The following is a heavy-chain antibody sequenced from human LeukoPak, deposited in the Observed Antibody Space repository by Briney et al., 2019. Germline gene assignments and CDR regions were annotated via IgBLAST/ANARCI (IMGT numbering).Heavy chain of an antibody. Sequence: SETLSLTCTLSDDSISSTFYYWGWIRQPPGKGLEWIGSVSHTGSTYYNPSLKSRVTMSVDTSKNQFSLKLSSVTAADTAVYYCARDIPGGSGYNWFDPWGQGTLVTVSS. CDR3: ARDIPGGSGYNWFDP. CDR1: DDSISSTFYY. D-gene: IGHD3-10*01. J-gene: IGHJ5*02. V-gene: IGHV4-39*07. CDR2: VSHTGST.